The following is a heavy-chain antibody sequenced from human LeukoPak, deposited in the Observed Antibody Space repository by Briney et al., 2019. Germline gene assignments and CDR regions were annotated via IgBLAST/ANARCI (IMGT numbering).Heavy chain of an antibody. D-gene: IGHD6-19*01. CDR3: AKGDDSSGWSDFDY. V-gene: IGHV3-30*18. J-gene: IGHJ4*02. CDR1: GFTFSSYG. CDR2: ISYDGSNK. Sequence: AGGSLRLSCAASGFTFSSYGMHWVRQAPGKGLEWVAVISYDGSNKYYADSVKGRFTISRDNSKNTLYLQMNSLRAEDTAVYYCAKGDDSSGWSDFDYWGQGTLVTVSS.